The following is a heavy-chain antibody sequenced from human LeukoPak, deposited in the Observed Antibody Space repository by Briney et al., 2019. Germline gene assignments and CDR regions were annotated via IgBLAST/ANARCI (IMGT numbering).Heavy chain of an antibody. CDR2: ISSSSSTI. CDR1: GFTFSSYS. V-gene: IGHV3-48*01. Sequence: GGSLRLSCAASGFTFSSYSMNWVRQAPGKGLEWVSYISSSSSTIYYADSVKGRFTISRDNAKDSLYLQMNSLRAEDTAVYYCARDVPLDYWGQGTLVTVSS. CDR3: ARDVPLDY. J-gene: IGHJ4*02.